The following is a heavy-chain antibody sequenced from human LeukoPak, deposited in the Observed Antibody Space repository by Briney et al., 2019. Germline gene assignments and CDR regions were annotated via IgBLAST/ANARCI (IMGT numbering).Heavy chain of an antibody. CDR1: GFTFSSYA. Sequence: GGSLRLSCAASGFTFSSYAMHWVRQAPGKGLEWVAVISYDGSNKYYADSVKGRFTISRDNSKNTLYLQMNSLRAEDTAVYYCARVVGADTHFDYWGQGTLVTVSS. V-gene: IGHV3-30-3*01. CDR3: ARVVGADTHFDY. CDR2: ISYDGSNK. D-gene: IGHD1-26*01. J-gene: IGHJ4*02.